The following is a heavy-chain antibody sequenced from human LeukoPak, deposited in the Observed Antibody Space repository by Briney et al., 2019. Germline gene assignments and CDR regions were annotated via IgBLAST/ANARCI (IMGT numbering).Heavy chain of an antibody. CDR3: ARGGVRGVIIGWFDP. CDR1: GGSFSGYY. CDR2: INHSGST. Sequence: SETLSLTCVVYGGSFSGYYWSWIRQPPGKGLEWIGEINHSGSTNYNPSLKSRVTISVDTSKNQFSLKLSSVTAADTAVYYCARGGVRGVIIGWFDPWGQGTLVTVSS. J-gene: IGHJ5*02. V-gene: IGHV4-34*01. D-gene: IGHD3-10*01.